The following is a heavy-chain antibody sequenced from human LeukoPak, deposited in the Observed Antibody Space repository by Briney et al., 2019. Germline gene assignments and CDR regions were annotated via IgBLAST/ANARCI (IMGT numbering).Heavy chain of an antibody. Sequence: SETLSLTCTVSGGSISSSSYYWGWISQPPGKGLEWIGSIYYSGSTYYNPSLKSRVTISVDTSKNQFSLKLSSVTAADTAVYYSARDEVAAAGTYNWFDPWGQGTLVTVSS. J-gene: IGHJ5*02. CDR2: IYYSGST. CDR1: GGSISSSSYY. D-gene: IGHD6-13*01. V-gene: IGHV4-39*07. CDR3: ARDEVAAAGTYNWFDP.